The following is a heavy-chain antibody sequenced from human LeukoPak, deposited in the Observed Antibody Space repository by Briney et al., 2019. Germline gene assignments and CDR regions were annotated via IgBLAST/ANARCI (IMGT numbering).Heavy chain of an antibody. CDR1: GFTFSSYS. CDR3: ARYCSSTSCFSYYYYAMDV. CDR2: IYSGGST. V-gene: IGHV3-66*01. J-gene: IGHJ6*02. D-gene: IGHD2-2*01. Sequence: GGSLRLSCAASGFTFSSYSMNWVRQAPGKGLEWVSVIYSGGSTYYADSVKGRFTISRDNSKNTLYLQMNSLRAEDTAMYYCARYCSSTSCFSYYYYAMDVWGQGTTVRLL.